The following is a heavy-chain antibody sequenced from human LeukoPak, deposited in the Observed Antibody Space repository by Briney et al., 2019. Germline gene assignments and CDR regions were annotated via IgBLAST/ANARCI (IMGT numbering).Heavy chain of an antibody. V-gene: IGHV3-30-3*01. CDR3: ARDSRSIAARHNWFDP. CDR2: ISYDGSNK. Sequence: GGSPRLSCAASGFTFSSYAMHWVRQAPGKGLEWVAVISYDGSNKYYADSVKGRFTISRDNSKNTLYLQMNSLRAEDTAVYYCARDSRSIAARHNWFDPWGQGTLVTVSS. CDR1: GFTFSSYA. J-gene: IGHJ5*02. D-gene: IGHD6-6*01.